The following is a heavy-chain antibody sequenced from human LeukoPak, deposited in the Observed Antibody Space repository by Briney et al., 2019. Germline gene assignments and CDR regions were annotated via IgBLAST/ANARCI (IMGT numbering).Heavy chain of an antibody. CDR1: GFTFSDFA. V-gene: IGHV3-23*01. CDR3: AKVAASDVWSSCDS. D-gene: IGHD6-13*01. J-gene: IGHJ5*01. Sequence: GGSLRLSGTTTGFTFSDFAMTWVRQAPGKGLEWVSIITGSGLTTYYAESVKGRFTISRDNSKNALYLQMPSLKAEDTAVYYCAKVAASDVWSSCDSWGQGTLVTVSS. CDR2: ITGSGLTT.